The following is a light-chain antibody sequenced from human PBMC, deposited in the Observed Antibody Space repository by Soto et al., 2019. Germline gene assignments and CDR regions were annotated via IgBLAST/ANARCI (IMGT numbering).Light chain of an antibody. CDR2: DAS. CDR3: HQYNTYHT. V-gene: IGKV1-5*01. J-gene: IGKJ4*01. Sequence: DIQMTQSPSTLSAFVGDRVTIACRASQSVNSWLAWYQQTPGKAPKLLIYDASTSESGVPSRLSGSGSGTEFTLTISSLQPDDFATYYCHQYNTYHTFGGGTKVDIK. CDR1: QSVNSW.